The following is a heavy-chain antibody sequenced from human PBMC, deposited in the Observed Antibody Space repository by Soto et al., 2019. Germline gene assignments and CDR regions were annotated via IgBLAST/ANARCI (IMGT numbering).Heavy chain of an antibody. CDR3: ARVRRYYDSSGYSKYNWFDP. J-gene: IGHJ5*02. D-gene: IGHD3-22*01. Sequence: PSETLSLTWTVSGFSLSSGGYYWSWIRQPPGKGLEWIGYIYYSGSTYYNPSLKSRVTISVDTSKNQFSLKLSSVTAADTAVYYCARVRRYYDSSGYSKYNWFDPWGQGTLVTVSS. V-gene: IGHV4-30-4*01. CDR2: IYYSGST. CDR1: GFSLSSGGYY.